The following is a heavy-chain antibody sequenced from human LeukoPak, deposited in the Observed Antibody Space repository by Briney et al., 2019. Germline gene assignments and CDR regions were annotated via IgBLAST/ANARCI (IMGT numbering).Heavy chain of an antibody. Sequence: PGGSLRLSCAASGFTFSSYAMSWVRQAPGKGLEWVSAISGSGGSTYYADSVKGRFTISRDNSKNTLYLQMNSLRAEDTAVYYCAKDSRRYSYGLGDYYFDYWGQGTLVTVSS. CDR3: AKDSRRYSYGLGDYYFDY. J-gene: IGHJ4*02. V-gene: IGHV3-23*01. CDR2: ISGSGGST. CDR1: GFTFSSYA. D-gene: IGHD5-18*01.